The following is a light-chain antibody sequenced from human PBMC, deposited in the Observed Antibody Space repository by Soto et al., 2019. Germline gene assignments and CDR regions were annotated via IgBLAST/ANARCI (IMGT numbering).Light chain of an antibody. CDR2: AAS. CDR1: QSISNY. V-gene: IGKV1-39*01. J-gene: IGKJ1*01. CDR3: QQSYSTPRT. Sequence: DLQMTQSPSSLSASVGDRVTITCRASQSISNYLNWYQQKPGKAPKLLMFAASSLQSGVPSRFSGGGSGTVFTLTISSLQPEDFATYYCQQSYSTPRTFGQGTKVEIK.